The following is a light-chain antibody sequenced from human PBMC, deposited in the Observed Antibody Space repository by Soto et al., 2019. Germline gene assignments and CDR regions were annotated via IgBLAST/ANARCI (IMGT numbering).Light chain of an antibody. CDR1: NIGSKS. Sequence: SYELTQAPSVSVAPGQTASIGCGGDNIGSKSVHWYQQRPGQAPVLVVYADSDRPSGIPERFSGSNPGNTATLTISRVEAGDEADYYCQVWDYDTDHFVFGPGTKLTVL. CDR3: QVWDYDTDHFV. J-gene: IGLJ1*01. CDR2: ADS. V-gene: IGLV3-21*02.